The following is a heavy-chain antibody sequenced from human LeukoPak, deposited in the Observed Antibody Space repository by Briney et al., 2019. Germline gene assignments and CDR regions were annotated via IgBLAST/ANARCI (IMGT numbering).Heavy chain of an antibody. CDR2: INHSGST. D-gene: IGHD2-15*01. CDR3: ARHVGAHHCSGGSCANPALDY. J-gene: IGHJ4*02. V-gene: IGHV4-34*01. Sequence: KPSETLSLTCAVYGGSFSGYYWSWIRQPPGKGLEWIGEINHSGSTNYNPSLKSRVTISVDTSKNQFSLKLSSVTAADTAVYYGARHVGAHHCSGGSCANPALDYWGKGTLVTVSS. CDR1: GGSFSGYY.